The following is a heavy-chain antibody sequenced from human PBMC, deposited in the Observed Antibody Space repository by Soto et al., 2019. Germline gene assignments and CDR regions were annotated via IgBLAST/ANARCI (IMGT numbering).Heavy chain of an antibody. Sequence: PGGSLRLSCAASGFTFSNYAMNWVRQAPGKGLKWVSTISGSGGSTYYADSVKGRFTISRHNSKNTLYLQMNSLRAEDTAVYYCARYSGYDYIFDYWGQGTLVTVSS. J-gene: IGHJ4*02. D-gene: IGHD5-12*01. CDR3: ARYSGYDYIFDY. CDR2: ISGSGGST. V-gene: IGHV3-23*01. CDR1: GFTFSNYA.